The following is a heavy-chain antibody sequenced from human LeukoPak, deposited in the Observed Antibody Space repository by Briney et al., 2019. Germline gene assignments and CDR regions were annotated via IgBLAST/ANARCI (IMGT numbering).Heavy chain of an antibody. CDR1: GDSISNYY. V-gene: IGHV4-59*01. Sequence: SSETLSLTCNVSGDSISNYYWSWIRQPPGKGPEWIGYIYNSGNTNYNPSLKSRVTISEDTSKNQFSLKLSSVTAADTAVYYCARTVHYSSGWSPTYYFDYWGQGTLVTVSS. CDR3: ARTVHYSSGWSPTYYFDY. J-gene: IGHJ4*02. CDR2: IYNSGNT. D-gene: IGHD6-19*01.